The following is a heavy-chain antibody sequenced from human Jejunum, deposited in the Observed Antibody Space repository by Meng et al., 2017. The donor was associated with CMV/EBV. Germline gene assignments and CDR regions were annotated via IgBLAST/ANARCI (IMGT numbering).Heavy chain of an antibody. CDR1: GYTFTGFF. D-gene: IGHD5-18*01. CDR2: INTHSGAP. Sequence: KVSCKASGYTFTGFFIHWVRQAPGQGLEWMGRINTHSGAPNYAQKFQGRVTMTRDTSINTAYMELSRLTSDDTAVYYCAKGVGHSFYWGQGTLVTVSS. J-gene: IGHJ4*02. CDR3: AKGVGHSFY. V-gene: IGHV1-2*06.